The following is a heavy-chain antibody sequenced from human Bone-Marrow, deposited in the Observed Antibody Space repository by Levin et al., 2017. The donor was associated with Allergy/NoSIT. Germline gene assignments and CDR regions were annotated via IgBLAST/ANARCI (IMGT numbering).Heavy chain of an antibody. CDR2: ISAYGITT. CDR3: GRDSVGNPTRRSDF. V-gene: IGHV3-23*01. J-gene: IGHJ4*02. D-gene: IGHD4-23*01. Sequence: GGSLRLSCVASGFTFNLYDMTWVRQAPGKGLEWVSAISAYGITTSYSDSVKGRLIISRDNSRNTVYLQMNSLRAADTAVYYCGRDSVGNPTRRSDFWGQGARVTVSS. CDR1: GFTFNLYD.